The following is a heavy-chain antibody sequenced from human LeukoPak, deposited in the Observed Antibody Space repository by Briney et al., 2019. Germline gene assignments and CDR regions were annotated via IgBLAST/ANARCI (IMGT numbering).Heavy chain of an antibody. V-gene: IGHV3-48*01. J-gene: IGHJ4*02. CDR3: ARGGIVGATSPFDY. CDR2: ISSSSSTI. D-gene: IGHD1-26*01. Sequence: GGSLRLSCAASGFTFSSYSMNWVRQAPGKGLEWVSYISSSSSTIYYADSVKGRFTISRDNAKNSLYLQMNSLRAEDTAVYYCARGGIVGATSPFDYWGQGTLVTVSS. CDR1: GFTFSSYS.